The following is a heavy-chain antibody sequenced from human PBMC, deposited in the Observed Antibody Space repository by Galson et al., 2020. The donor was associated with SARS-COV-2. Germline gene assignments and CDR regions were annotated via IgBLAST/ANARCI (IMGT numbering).Heavy chain of an antibody. CDR1: GGSISSSSYY. V-gene: IGHV4-39*07. D-gene: IGHD3-10*01. CDR3: ARDGGLLWVGELLYPHYYGMDV. J-gene: IGHJ6*02. Sequence: ASETLSLTCTVSGGSISSSSYYWGWIRQPPGKGLEWIGRIYYSGSTYYNPSLKSRVTISVDTSKNQFSLKLSSVTAADTAVYYCARDGGLLWVGELLYPHYYGMDVWGQGTTVTVSS. CDR2: IYYSGST.